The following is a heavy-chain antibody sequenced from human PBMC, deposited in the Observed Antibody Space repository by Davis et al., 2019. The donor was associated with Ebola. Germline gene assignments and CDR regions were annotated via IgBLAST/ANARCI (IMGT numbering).Heavy chain of an antibody. CDR3: ARQDIVATIGVY. J-gene: IGHJ4*02. D-gene: IGHD5-12*01. CDR1: GYTFTSYG. CDR2: ISAYNGNT. V-gene: IGHV1-18*01. Sequence: ASVKVSCKAFGYTFTSYGISWVRQAPGQGLEWMGWISAYNGNTNYAQKLQGRVTMTRDTSTSTVYMELSSLRSEDTAVYYCARQDIVATIGVYWGQGTLVTVSS.